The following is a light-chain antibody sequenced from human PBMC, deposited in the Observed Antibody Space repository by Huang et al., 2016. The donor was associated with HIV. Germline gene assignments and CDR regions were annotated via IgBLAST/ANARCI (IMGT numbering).Light chain of an antibody. V-gene: IGKV2-30*01. CDR2: QVS. Sequence: DVVMTQFPLSLPVTPGQPASIFCKSSQSLVSSDGDVYLNWFQQRPGQSPRRLIYQVSKRASGVPDKCTGSGAGALFALRISRMEAEDVAVYYCMQGTHWPGTFGQGTKLEI. CDR3: MQGTHWPGT. CDR1: QSLVSSDGDVY. J-gene: IGKJ1*01.